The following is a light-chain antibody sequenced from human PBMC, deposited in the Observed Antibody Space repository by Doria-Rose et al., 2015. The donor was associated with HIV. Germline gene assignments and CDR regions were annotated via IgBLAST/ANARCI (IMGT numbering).Light chain of an antibody. Sequence: DIQVTQSPSTLSASVGDRVSNTCRASQTISGWLAWDQQKPEKAPKLLIYKASTLENGVPSRFSGSRSGTEFTLTISSLQPDDFATYYCQQYNSYSPSTFGQGTKVEIK. CDR3: QQYNSYSPST. CDR1: QTISGW. V-gene: IGKV1-5*03. J-gene: IGKJ1*01. CDR2: KAS.